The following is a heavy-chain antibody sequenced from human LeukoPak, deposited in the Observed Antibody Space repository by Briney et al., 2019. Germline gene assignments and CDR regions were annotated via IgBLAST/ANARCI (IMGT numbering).Heavy chain of an antibody. CDR3: ASDIVVSTGAFDI. CDR2: IIPIFGTA. D-gene: IGHD2-15*01. V-gene: IGHV1-69*06. CDR1: GGTFSSYA. J-gene: IGHJ3*02. Sequence: GASVKVSCKASGGTFSSYAISWVRQAPGQGLEWMGGIIPIFGTANYAQKFQGRVTITADKSTSTAYMELSSLRSEDTAVYYCASDIVVSTGAFDIGGQGTMVTVSS.